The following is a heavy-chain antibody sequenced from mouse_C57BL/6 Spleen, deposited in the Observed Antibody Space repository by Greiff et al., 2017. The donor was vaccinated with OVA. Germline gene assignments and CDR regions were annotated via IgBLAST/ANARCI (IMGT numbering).Heavy chain of an antibody. CDR1: GFSLTSYA. CDR2: IWTGGGT. V-gene: IGHV2-9-1*01. D-gene: IGHD2-5*01. CDR3: ARNLDSNYEGYYAMDY. J-gene: IGHJ4*01. Sequence: VQGVESGPGLVAPSQSLSITCTVSGFSLTSYAISWVRQPPGKGLEWLGVIWTGGGTNYNSALKSRLSISKDNSKSQVFLKMNSLQTDDTARYYCARNLDSNYEGYYAMDYWGQGTSVTVSS.